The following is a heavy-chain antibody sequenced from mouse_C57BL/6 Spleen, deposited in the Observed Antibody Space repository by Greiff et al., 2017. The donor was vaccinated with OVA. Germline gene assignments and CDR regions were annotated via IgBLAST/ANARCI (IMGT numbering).Heavy chain of an antibody. J-gene: IGHJ4*01. CDR3: ARGNYVDYYAMDY. D-gene: IGHD2-1*01. Sequence: EVQLQQSGPELVKPGASVKISRKASGFTFTDYYMNWVKQSHGKSLEWIGDINPNNGGTSYNQKFKGKATLTVDKSSSTAYMELRSLTSKDSAVYYCARGNYVDYYAMDYWGQGTSVTVSS. CDR1: GFTFTDYY. CDR2: INPNNGGT. V-gene: IGHV1-26*01.